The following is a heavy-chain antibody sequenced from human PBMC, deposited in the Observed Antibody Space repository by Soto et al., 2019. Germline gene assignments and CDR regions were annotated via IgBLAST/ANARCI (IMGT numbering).Heavy chain of an antibody. CDR2: ISYDGGVQ. J-gene: IGHJ4*02. CDR1: GFPFTTYG. V-gene: IGHV3-30*03. Sequence: QVRLVESGGGVVQPGRSLRLSCTASGFPFTTYGMHWVRQAPGKGLEWVTIISYDGGVQYYADSVKGRFTISRDNSKNTMYLQMDSLRFEDTAIYYCARDFRGGAFDSWGQGTLVIVSS. CDR3: ARDFRGGAFDS. D-gene: IGHD3-16*01.